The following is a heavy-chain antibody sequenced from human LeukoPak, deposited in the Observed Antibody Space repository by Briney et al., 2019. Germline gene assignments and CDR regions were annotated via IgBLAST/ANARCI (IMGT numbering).Heavy chain of an antibody. CDR3: ARDTRGESDY. J-gene: IGHJ4*02. CDR1: GFTFSSYS. CDR2: ISSSSSYI. Sequence: PGGSLRLSCAASGFTFSSYSMNWVRQAPGKGLEWVSSISSSSSYIYYADSVKGRFTISRDNARNSVYLQMNSLGAEDTAVYYCARDTRGESDYWGQGTLVTVSS. V-gene: IGHV3-21*01. D-gene: IGHD2-2*01.